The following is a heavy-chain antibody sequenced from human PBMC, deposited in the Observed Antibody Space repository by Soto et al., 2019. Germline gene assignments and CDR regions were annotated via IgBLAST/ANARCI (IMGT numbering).Heavy chain of an antibody. Sequence: GGSLRLSCAASGFPVSNNYMTLVRQSPGKGLEWVSVMFIGGSTNHADSVKGRFTMSRDDANNTVYLQMSSLRADDTAVYYCGRGVPPCRRPYYDSGIDVWGQGIRVTVSS. D-gene: IGHD2-2*01. CDR3: GRGVPPCRRPYYDSGIDV. V-gene: IGHV3-53*01. CDR1: GFPVSNNY. CDR2: MFIGGST. J-gene: IGHJ6*02.